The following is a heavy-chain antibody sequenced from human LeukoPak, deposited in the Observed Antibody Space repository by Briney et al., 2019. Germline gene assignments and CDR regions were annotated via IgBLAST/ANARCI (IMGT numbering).Heavy chain of an antibody. CDR3: ANGDYYDSSGYYYKTFDY. CDR1: GFTFSSYG. V-gene: IGHV3-30*18. Sequence: HPGGSLRLSCAASGFTFSSYGMHWVRQAPGKGLEWVAVISYDGSNKYYADSVKGRFTISRDNSKNTLYLQMNSLRAEDTAVYYCANGDYYDSSGYYYKTFDYWGQGTLVTVSS. CDR2: ISYDGSNK. J-gene: IGHJ4*02. D-gene: IGHD3-22*01.